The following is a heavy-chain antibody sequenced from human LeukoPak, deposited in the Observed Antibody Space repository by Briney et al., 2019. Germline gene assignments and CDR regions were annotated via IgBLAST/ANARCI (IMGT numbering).Heavy chain of an antibody. J-gene: IGHJ4*02. CDR3: AHPGEDGIYQLPFY. CDR2: IIGSYGRT. CDR1: GFTISSYA. V-gene: IGHV3-23*01. Sequence: GGSLRVSCAASGFTISSYAMNWVRQAPGKGLEWLSAIIGSYGRTYYAASVKGRFTISRDNSKNMLYLQMNSLRAEDTAVYDCAHPGEDGIYQLPFYWGQGTLLTVAS. D-gene: IGHD3-3*02.